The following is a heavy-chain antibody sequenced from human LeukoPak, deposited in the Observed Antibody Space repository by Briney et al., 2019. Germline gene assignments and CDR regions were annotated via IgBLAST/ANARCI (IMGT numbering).Heavy chain of an antibody. J-gene: IGHJ4*02. CDR1: GFTFSSYS. Sequence: AGSLRLSCAASGFTFSSYSMSWVRQAPGKGLEWVSSISSSSSYIYYADSVKGRFTISRDNAKNSLYLQMNRLRAEDTAVYYCARDHKDYWGQGTLVTVSS. CDR2: ISSSSSYI. V-gene: IGHV3-21*01. CDR3: ARDHKDY.